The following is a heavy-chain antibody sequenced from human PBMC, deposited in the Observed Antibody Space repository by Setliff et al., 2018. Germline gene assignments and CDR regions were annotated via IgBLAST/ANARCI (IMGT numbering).Heavy chain of an antibody. Sequence: SETLSLTCTVSGGSISSSYWSWIRQPPGKGLEWIGSISPGRSINYNPSLRSRVTISGDTSKNQISLNLSSGTAADTAVYYCARDRRDYIGAGSSEIDYYYYYYMDVWGKGTTVTVSS. CDR3: ARDRRDYIGAGSSEIDYYYYYYMDV. D-gene: IGHD3-10*01. J-gene: IGHJ6*03. CDR2: ISPGRSI. CDR1: GGSISSSY. V-gene: IGHV4-4*08.